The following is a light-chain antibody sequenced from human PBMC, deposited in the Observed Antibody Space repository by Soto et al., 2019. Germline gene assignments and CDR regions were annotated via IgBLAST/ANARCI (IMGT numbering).Light chain of an antibody. CDR1: SSDVGGYKY. CDR2: EVS. J-gene: IGLJ1*01. V-gene: IGLV2-8*01. CDR3: SSYAGSNNWN. Sequence: QSALAQPPSASGSPGQSVTMSCTGTSSDVGGYKYVSWYQQHPGKAPKLMIYEVSKRPSGVPDRFSGSKSGNTASLTVSGLQAEDEADYYCSSYAGSNNWNFGTGTKLTVL.